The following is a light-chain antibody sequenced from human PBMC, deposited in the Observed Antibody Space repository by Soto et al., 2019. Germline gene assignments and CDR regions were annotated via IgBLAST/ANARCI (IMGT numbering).Light chain of an antibody. Sequence: PGERVTLSCRTSQSVSSSYLAWYQQKPGQAPRLLMYGASNRASGIPDRFSGSGSGTDFTLTISRLEPEDFAVYYCQQYGGSSLIIFGQGTRLEI. CDR2: GAS. V-gene: IGKV3-20*01. CDR1: QSVSSSY. CDR3: QQYGGSSLII. J-gene: IGKJ5*01.